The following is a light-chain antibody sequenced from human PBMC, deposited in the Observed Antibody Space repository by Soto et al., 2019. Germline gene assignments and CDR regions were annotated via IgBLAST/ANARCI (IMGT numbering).Light chain of an antibody. J-gene: IGLJ1*01. CDR2: EVT. Sequence: QSVLTQPPSASGSAGQSVSISCTGTGSDVGTYNFVSWYQQHPGKAPKLLIYEVTKRPSGVPDRFSGSKSGNTASLTVSGLQAEDEAEYFCSSYTGDRHFYVFGTGTKVTVL. CDR1: GSDVGTYNF. V-gene: IGLV2-8*01. CDR3: SSYTGDRHFYV.